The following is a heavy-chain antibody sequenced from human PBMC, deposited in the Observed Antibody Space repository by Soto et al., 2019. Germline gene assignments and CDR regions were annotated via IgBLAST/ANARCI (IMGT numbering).Heavy chain of an antibody. J-gene: IGHJ6*02. CDR3: ARGGSSSWRTLLPLGYYYGMDV. Sequence: ASVKVSCKASGYTFTRSGISWVRQAPGQGLEWLGWINPDNGNTNYAQHLQGRVSLTTDTSTSTAYMDLRSLRSDDTAVYYCARGGSSSWRTLLPLGYYYGMDVWGQGTTVTVSS. CDR1: GYTFTRSG. CDR2: INPDNGNT. V-gene: IGHV1-18*01. D-gene: IGHD6-13*01.